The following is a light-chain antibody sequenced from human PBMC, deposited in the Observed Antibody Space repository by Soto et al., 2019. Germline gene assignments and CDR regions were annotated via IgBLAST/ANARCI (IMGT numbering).Light chain of an antibody. Sequence: QSALTQPPSVSGSPGQSVTISCTGTSTDFVSYNRVSWYQQPPGTAPKLMIYEVSKRPSGVPDRFSGSMSGNTASLTISGLQAADEADYYCSLYTSENAYVFGTGTKVTVL. V-gene: IGLV2-18*01. CDR3: SLYTSENAYV. CDR2: EVS. J-gene: IGLJ1*01. CDR1: STDFVSYNR.